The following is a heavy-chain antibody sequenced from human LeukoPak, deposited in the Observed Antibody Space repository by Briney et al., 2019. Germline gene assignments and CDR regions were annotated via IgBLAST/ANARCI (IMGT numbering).Heavy chain of an antibody. V-gene: IGHV3-23*01. CDR1: GFTFSSYA. Sequence: PGGSLRLSCAASGFTFSSYAMSWVRQAPGKGLEWVSAISGSGGSTYYADSVKGRFTISRDNSKNTLYLQMNSLRAEDTAVYYCVRDRRDGNNLAYHFDSWGQGTLVTVSS. CDR3: VRDRRDGNNLAYHFDS. J-gene: IGHJ4*02. D-gene: IGHD5-24*01. CDR2: ISGSGGST.